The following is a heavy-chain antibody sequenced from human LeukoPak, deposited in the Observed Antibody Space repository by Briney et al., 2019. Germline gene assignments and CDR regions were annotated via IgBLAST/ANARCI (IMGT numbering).Heavy chain of an antibody. V-gene: IGHV7-4-1*02. D-gene: IGHD6-13*01. CDR3: AGGISSRPFGAFDI. J-gene: IGHJ3*02. Sequence: ASVKVSCKASGYTFTSYDINWVRQAPGQGLEWMGWINTNTGNPTYAQGFTGRFVFSLDTSVSTAYLQISSLKAEDTAVYYCAGGISSRPFGAFDIWGQGTMITVSS. CDR1: GYTFTSYD. CDR2: INTNTGNP.